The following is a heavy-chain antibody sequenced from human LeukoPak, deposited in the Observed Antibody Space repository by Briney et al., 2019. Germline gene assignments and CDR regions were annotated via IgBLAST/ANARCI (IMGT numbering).Heavy chain of an antibody. D-gene: IGHD3-10*01. CDR2: IYYSGST. CDR3: ARRSYYYGSGSPFDY. Sequence: SETLSLTCTVSGGSISSSSYFWGWIRQPPGKGLEWIGSIYYSGSTYYNPSLKSRVTISVDKSKNQFSLKLSSVTAPDTAVYYCARRSYYYGSGSPFDYWGQGTLVTVSS. J-gene: IGHJ4*02. V-gene: IGHV4-39*01. CDR1: GGSISSSSYF.